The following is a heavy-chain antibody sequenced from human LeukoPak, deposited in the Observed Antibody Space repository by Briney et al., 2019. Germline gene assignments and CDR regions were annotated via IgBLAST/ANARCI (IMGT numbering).Heavy chain of an antibody. Sequence: GGSLRLSCAASGFTFSSYEMNWVRQAPGKGLEWVSYISSGGTTIYSADSVRGRFTISRDNAKNSLYLQMNSLRAEDTAVYYCARQRFFGDYAGDYWGQGTLVTVSS. CDR1: GFTFSSYE. J-gene: IGHJ4*02. V-gene: IGHV3-48*03. CDR3: ARQRFFGDYAGDY. D-gene: IGHD4-17*01. CDR2: ISSGGTTI.